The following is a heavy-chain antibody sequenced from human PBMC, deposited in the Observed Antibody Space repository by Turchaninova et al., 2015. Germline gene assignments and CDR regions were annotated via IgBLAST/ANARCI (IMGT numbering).Heavy chain of an antibody. V-gene: IGHV1-3*01. D-gene: IGHD3-3*01. Sequence: QVQVVQSGAGVKKPGASVKVSCTASGSTFTSNAMHWGRQAPGQRLEWMRWINAGNGNTKYSQKFQGRVTITRDTSASTVYMELSNLRSEDTAVYYCARGGSRGFGVPLRGGLDYWGQGTLVTVSS. J-gene: IGHJ4*02. CDR1: GSTFTSNA. CDR3: ARGGSRGFGVPLRGGLDY. CDR2: INAGNGNT.